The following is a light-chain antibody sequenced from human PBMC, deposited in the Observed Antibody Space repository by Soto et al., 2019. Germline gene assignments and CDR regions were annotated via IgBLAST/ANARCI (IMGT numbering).Light chain of an antibody. V-gene: IGKV3-15*01. CDR1: QSVSTA. Sequence: EIVMTQSPATLSVSPGERATLSCRASQSVSTALAWYQHKPGQAPRLLIHGASTRAAGVPARFSGSGSGTEFALTISSRQSEDFAVYYCQQYNNWPPAYTFGQGTKLEIK. CDR2: GAS. J-gene: IGKJ2*01. CDR3: QQYNNWPPAYT.